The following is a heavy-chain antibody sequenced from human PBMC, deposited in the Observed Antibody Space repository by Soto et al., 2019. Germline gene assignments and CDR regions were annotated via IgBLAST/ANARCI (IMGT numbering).Heavy chain of an antibody. CDR3: ARPSHCSSTSCPPLY. CDR1: GYTFTSYA. D-gene: IGHD2-2*01. CDR2: INAGNGNT. J-gene: IGHJ4*02. V-gene: IGHV1-3*01. Sequence: ASVKVSCKASGYTFTSYAMHWVRQAPGQRPEWMGWINAGNGNTKYSQKFQGRVTITRDTSASTAYMELSSLRSEDTAVYYCARPSHCSSTSCPPLYWGQGTLVTVSS.